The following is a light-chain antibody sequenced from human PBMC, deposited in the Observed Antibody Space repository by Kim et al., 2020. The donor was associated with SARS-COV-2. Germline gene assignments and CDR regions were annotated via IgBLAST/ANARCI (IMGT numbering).Light chain of an antibody. CDR2: GAS. CDR1: QCISTY. J-gene: IGKJ4*01. Sequence: ASVGDRVTITCRASQCISTYLAWFQQKPGEGPQSLIYGASSLQSGVPPRFSGSGSGTDFTLTISSLQPEDLATYYCQQYDTYPLTFGGGTKVDIK. V-gene: IGKV1-16*01. CDR3: QQYDTYPLT.